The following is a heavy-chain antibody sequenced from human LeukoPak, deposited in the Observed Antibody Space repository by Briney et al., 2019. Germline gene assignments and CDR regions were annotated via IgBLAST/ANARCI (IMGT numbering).Heavy chain of an antibody. D-gene: IGHD3-10*01. Sequence: SETLSLTCAVYGGSFSGYYWSWIRQPPGKGLEWIGEINHSGSTNYNPSLKSRVTMSVDTSKNQFSLKLSSVTAADTAVYYCAREYGPRITMVRGVFDYWGQGTLVTVSS. CDR3: AREYGPRITMVRGVFDY. J-gene: IGHJ4*02. CDR2: INHSGST. CDR1: GGSFSGYY. V-gene: IGHV4-34*01.